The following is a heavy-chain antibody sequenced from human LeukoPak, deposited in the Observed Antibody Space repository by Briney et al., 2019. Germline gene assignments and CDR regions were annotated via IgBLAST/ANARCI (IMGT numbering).Heavy chain of an antibody. Sequence: KPSETLSLTCTVSGGSISSYYWSWIRQPPGKALEWFGYIYYSGTTNYNPSLNSRVTMSLDTSKNQLSLKLRSVTAADTAVYYCARLHETGLLFDYWGQGTLVTVSS. CDR2: IYYSGTT. J-gene: IGHJ4*02. CDR1: GGSISSYY. D-gene: IGHD3-9*01. CDR3: ARLHETGLLFDY. V-gene: IGHV4-59*08.